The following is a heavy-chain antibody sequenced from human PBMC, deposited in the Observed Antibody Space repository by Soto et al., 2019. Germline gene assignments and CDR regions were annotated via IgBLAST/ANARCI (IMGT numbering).Heavy chain of an antibody. CDR2: FDLADPYT. D-gene: IGHD3-22*01. CDR3: ARHGGVHNVSSGYHYALDY. Sequence: GEPLKISCKGSGYTFRNNWITWSSQMPGKGLEWMGRFDLADPYTSYSPSFQGHVSFSADTSINTTYLQWSSLRASDTAMYYCARHGGVHNVSSGYHYALDYWGEGTLVIVSS. CDR1: GYTFRNNW. V-gene: IGHV5-10-1*01. J-gene: IGHJ4*02.